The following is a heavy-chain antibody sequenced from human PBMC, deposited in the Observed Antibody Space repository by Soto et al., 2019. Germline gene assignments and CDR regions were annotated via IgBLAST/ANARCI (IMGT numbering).Heavy chain of an antibody. J-gene: IGHJ4*02. CDR1: GGSISSYY. D-gene: IGHD6-6*01. Sequence: SETLSLTCTVSGGSISSYYWSWIRQPPGKGQEWIGYIDYSGSTNYNPSLKSRVTISVDTSKNQFSLKLSSVTAADTAVCYCDAFTGVAARSVGVRFYFWVQGTLVTVSS. CDR3: DAFTGVAARSVGVRFYF. CDR2: IDYSGST. V-gene: IGHV4-59*01.